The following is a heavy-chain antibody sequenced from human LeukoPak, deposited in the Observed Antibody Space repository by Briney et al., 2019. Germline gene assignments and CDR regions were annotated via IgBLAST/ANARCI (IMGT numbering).Heavy chain of an antibody. CDR2: ITWNRDNI. Sequence: PGGSLRLSCTVSGFTFDDYAMHWARHTPGKGLEWVAGITWNRDNIGYGDSVKGRLTISRDNVKNVLYLQMNSLRPEDTALYYCAKDLSSAITSALVLDVWGQGTTVTVSS. V-gene: IGHV3-9*01. D-gene: IGHD3-22*01. CDR1: GFTFDDYA. CDR3: AKDLSSAITSALVLDV. J-gene: IGHJ6*02.